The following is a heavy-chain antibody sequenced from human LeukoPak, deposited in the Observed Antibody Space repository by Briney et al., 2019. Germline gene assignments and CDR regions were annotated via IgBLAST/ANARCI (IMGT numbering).Heavy chain of an antibody. CDR1: GFSFSSYA. J-gene: IGHJ4*02. V-gene: IGHV3-23*01. CDR3: ARRHGRCSDGSCYYPDY. D-gene: IGHD2-15*01. Sequence: PGGSLRLSCAASGFSFSSYAMSWVRQAPGKGLEWVSSLSVSGDSTYYADSVKGRFTISRDNSKNTLYLQMNSLRAEDTAVYYCARRHGRCSDGSCYYPDYWGQGTLVTVSS. CDR2: LSVSGDST.